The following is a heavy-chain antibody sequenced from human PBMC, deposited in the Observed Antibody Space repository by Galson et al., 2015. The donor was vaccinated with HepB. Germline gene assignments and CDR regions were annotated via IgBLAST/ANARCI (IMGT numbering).Heavy chain of an antibody. CDR2: INPSGGRT. D-gene: IGHD2/OR15-2a*01. CDR1: GYTFTTYY. J-gene: IGHJ4*02. V-gene: IGHV1-46*01. CDR3: ARDVSEGYQQNPVIVPTASDY. Sequence: SVKVSCKASGYTFTTYYIHWVRQAPGQGFDWMGIINPSGGRTTYAQKFQGRLSMTTDTSTNTIYMELSSLRSEDTAIYFCARDVSEGYQQNPVIVPTASDYWGQGTLVTISS.